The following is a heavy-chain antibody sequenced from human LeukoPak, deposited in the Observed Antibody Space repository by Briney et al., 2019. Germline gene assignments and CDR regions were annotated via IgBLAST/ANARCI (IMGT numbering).Heavy chain of an antibody. CDR2: INSDGSAT. CDR1: GFTFSRNW. V-gene: IGHV3-74*01. CDR3: AASISHNYFDY. J-gene: IGHJ4*02. Sequence: SGGSLRLSCAASGFTFSRNWVHWVRQAPGKGLVWVSRINSDGSATNYADSVKGRFTISRDNAKNTLYLQMNSLRGEDTAVYYCAASISHNYFDYWGQGILVPVSS. D-gene: IGHD3-3*02.